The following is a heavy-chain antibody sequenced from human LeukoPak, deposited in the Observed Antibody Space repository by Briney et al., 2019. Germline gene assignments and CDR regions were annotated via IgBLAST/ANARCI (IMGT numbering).Heavy chain of an antibody. CDR2: ISSDGNDK. J-gene: IGHJ4*02. CDR3: AKDGGRYGSGSYGRSYFDY. V-gene: IGHV3-30*18. Sequence: HPGGSLRLSCAASGVTFSSYGMHWVRQAPGKGLEWVALISSDGNDKLYGDSVKGRFTISRDDSKSTLYLQMNSLRAEDTAVYYCAKDGGRYGSGSYGRSYFDYWGQGTLVTVSS. CDR1: GVTFSSYG. D-gene: IGHD3-10*01.